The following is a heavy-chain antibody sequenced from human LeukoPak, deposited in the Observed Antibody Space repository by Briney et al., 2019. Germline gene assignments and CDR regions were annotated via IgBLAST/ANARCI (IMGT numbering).Heavy chain of an antibody. CDR1: GFTFSSYS. Sequence: GGSLRLSCAASGFTFSSYSMDWVRQAPGKGLEWVPSISSSGSYIYYADSVKGRFTISRDNAKNSLYLQMNSLRAEDTAVYYCARVRPKVVGAYYYYYMDVWGKGTTVTVSS. V-gene: IGHV3-21*01. CDR2: ISSSGSYI. CDR3: ARVRPKVVGAYYYYYMDV. D-gene: IGHD1-26*01. J-gene: IGHJ6*03.